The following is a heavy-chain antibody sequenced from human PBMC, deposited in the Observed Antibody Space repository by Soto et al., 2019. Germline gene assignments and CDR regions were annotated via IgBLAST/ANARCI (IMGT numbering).Heavy chain of an antibody. CDR2: IYYSGST. V-gene: IGHV4-31*03. CDR3: ASSRRDGYSSY. CDR1: GGSISSGGYY. D-gene: IGHD2-15*01. Sequence: QVQLQESGPGLVKPSQTLSLTCTVSGGSISSGGYYWSWIRQHPGKGLEWIGYIYYSGSTYYNPPIKSRVTISVDTSKNQFSQKLSSVTAADTAVYYCASSRRDGYSSYWGQGTLVTVSS. J-gene: IGHJ4*02.